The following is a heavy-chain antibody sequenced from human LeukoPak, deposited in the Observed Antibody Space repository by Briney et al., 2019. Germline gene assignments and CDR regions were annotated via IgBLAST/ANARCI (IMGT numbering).Heavy chain of an antibody. CDR1: GGSFSGYY. D-gene: IGHD5-18*01. J-gene: IGHJ3*02. V-gene: IGHV4-34*01. CDR3: ARDVDTPMVDAFDI. Sequence: SETLSLTCAVYGGSFSGYYWSWIRQPPGKGLEWIGEINHSGSTNYNPSLKSRVTISVDMSKNQFSLKLSSVTAADTAVYYCARDVDTPMVDAFDIWGQGTMVTVSA. CDR2: INHSGST.